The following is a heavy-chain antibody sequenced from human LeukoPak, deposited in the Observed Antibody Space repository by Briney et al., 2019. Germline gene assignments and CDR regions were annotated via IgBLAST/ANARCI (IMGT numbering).Heavy chain of an antibody. D-gene: IGHD4-17*01. CDR3: ARDPDGDYDFDY. J-gene: IGHJ4*02. CDR2: INSNGAVI. V-gene: IGHV3-48*01. CDR1: GFSFSDYG. Sequence: GGSLRLSCAASGFSFSDYGMNWDRRAPGKGLEWLSHINSNGAVISYADSVKGRFTISRDTAKSSLYLQMNSLKIEDTAIYFCARDPDGDYDFDYWGQGTLVTVSS.